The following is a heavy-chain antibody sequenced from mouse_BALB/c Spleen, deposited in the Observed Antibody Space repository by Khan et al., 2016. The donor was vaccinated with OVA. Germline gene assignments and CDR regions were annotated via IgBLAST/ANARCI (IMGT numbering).Heavy chain of an antibody. D-gene: IGHD2-10*01. J-gene: IGHJ4*01. CDR2: INTYTGEP. V-gene: IGHV9-3-1*01. CDR1: GYTFTNFG. Sequence: QIQLVQSGPELRKPGETVKISCKASGYTFTNFGMNWVKQAPGKGLKWMGWINTYTGEPTYADDFKGRFAFSLETSATTAYLQSNNLKNEDTGTYFCSRPPYFSYVMVYWGQGTSVTVSS. CDR3: SRPPYFSYVMVY.